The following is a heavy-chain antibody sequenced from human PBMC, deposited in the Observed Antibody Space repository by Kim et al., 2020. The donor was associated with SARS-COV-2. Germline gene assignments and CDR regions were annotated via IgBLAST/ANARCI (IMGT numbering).Heavy chain of an antibody. CDR3: ETDLAQWLASRYFYGMDV. D-gene: IGHD6-19*01. CDR1: GFTFRNDA. J-gene: IGHJ6*02. Sequence: GGSLRLSCAASGFTFRNDALHWVRQAPGKGPEWVSVISCDGTNKYYADSVRGRFTISRDNSKDTLYLQMNSLRIYDTGLYYCETDLAQWLASRYFYGMDVWGQGNTVHVPS. V-gene: IGHV3-30-3*01. CDR2: ISCDGTNK.